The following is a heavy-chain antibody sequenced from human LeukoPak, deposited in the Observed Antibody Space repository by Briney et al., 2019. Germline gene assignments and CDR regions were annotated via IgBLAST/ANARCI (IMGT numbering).Heavy chain of an antibody. CDR3: AKAAEFDY. V-gene: IGHV3-23*01. J-gene: IGHJ4*02. CDR1: GFTFRIYA. Sequence: GGSLRLSCVASGFTFRIYAMSWVRQAPGKGLEWVSDISDSGGTTYYADSVKGRFTISRDNSKNTLYLETNSLRAEDTAVYYCAKAAEFDYWGQGTLVAVSS. CDR2: ISDSGGTT.